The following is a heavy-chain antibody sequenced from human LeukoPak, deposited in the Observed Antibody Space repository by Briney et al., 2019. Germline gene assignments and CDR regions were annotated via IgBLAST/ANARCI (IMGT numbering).Heavy chain of an antibody. J-gene: IGHJ4*02. D-gene: IGHD1-1*01. V-gene: IGHV4-59*01. CDR3: ARTGTTVEDYFDY. CDR2: IYYSGST. CDR1: GGSISSYY. Sequence: SETLSLTCTVSGGSISSYYWSWIRQPPGKGLEWIGYIYYSGSTDYNPSLKSRVTISVDTSKNQFSLKLSSVTAADTAVYYCARTGTTVEDYFDYWGQGTLVTVSS.